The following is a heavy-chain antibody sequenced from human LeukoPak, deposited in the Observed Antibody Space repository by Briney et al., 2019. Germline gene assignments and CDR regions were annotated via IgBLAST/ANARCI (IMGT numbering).Heavy chain of an antibody. CDR1: GYTFIAYY. D-gene: IGHD3-3*01. J-gene: IGHJ4*02. CDR2: INPASGGT. CDR3: ARADYDFWSGYYQFFGYYFDY. Sequence: GASVKVSCKASGYTFIAYYLHWVRQVPGQGLEWMGWINPASGGTNYAQKFQGRVTMTRDTSISTAYMELSRLRSDDTAVYYCARADYDFWSGYYQFFGYYFDYWGQGTLVTVSS. V-gene: IGHV1-2*02.